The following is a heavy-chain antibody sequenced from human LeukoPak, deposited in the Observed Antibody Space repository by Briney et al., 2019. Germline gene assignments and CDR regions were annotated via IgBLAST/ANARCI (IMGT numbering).Heavy chain of an antibody. J-gene: IGHJ4*02. CDR2: ISSNGGST. CDR3: ARAPLSLWWYPYFDY. Sequence: QSGGSLRLSCAASGFTFSSYWMSWVRQAPGKGLEYVSAISSNGGSTYYANSVEGRFTISRDNSKNTLYLQMGSLRAEDMAVYYCARAPLSLWWYPYFDYWGQGTLVTVSS. CDR1: GFTFSSYW. D-gene: IGHD2-21*01. V-gene: IGHV3-64*01.